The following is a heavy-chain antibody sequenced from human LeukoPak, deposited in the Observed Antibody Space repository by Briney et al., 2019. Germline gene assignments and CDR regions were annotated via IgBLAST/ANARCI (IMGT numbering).Heavy chain of an antibody. CDR3: ARALPERFGWFDP. CDR1: GGSISSYY. D-gene: IGHD3-16*01. V-gene: IGHV4-59*01. CDR2: IYYSGST. J-gene: IGHJ5*02. Sequence: SETLSLTCTVSGGSISSYYWSWIRQPPGKGLEWIGYIYYSGSTNYNPSLESRVTISVDTSKNQSSLKLSSVTAADTALYYCARALPERFGWFDPWGQGTLVTVSS.